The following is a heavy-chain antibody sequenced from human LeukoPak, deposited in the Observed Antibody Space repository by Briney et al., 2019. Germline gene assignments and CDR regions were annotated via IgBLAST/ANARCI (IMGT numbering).Heavy chain of an antibody. CDR1: GFTFSSYS. J-gene: IGHJ4*02. Sequence: PGGSLRLSCAASGFTFSSYSMNWVRQAPGKGLEWVSSISSSSSYIYYADSVKGRFTISRDNAKNSLYLQMNSLRAEDTAVYYCARDSLRFYDSSGYYSGAFDYWGQGTLVTVSS. CDR2: ISSSSSYI. CDR3: ARDSLRFYDSSGYYSGAFDY. D-gene: IGHD3-22*01. V-gene: IGHV3-21*01.